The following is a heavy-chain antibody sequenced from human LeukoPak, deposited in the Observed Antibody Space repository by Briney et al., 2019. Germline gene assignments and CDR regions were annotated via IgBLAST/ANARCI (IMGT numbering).Heavy chain of an antibody. D-gene: IGHD3-10*01. CDR2: IYYSGST. CDR3: ARVATMVRGSNGMDV. J-gene: IGHJ6*04. CDR1: GGSISNNY. V-gene: IGHV4-59*01. Sequence: SETLSLTCTVSGGSISNNYWTWIRQPPGKGLECIGYIYYSGSTNYNPSLRSRATISVDTSKKQFSLNLSSVTAADTALYYCARVATMVRGSNGMDVWGKGTTVTVSS.